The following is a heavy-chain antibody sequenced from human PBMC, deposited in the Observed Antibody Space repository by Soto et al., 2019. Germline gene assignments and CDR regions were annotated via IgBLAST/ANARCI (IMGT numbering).Heavy chain of an antibody. V-gene: IGHV4-30-2*01. CDR1: GDSISSGGYS. J-gene: IGHJ4*02. CDR3: ARGPPFY. Sequence: SETLSLTCAVSGDSISSGGYSWSWIRQPPGKGLEWIGYIYHSGSTYYNPSLKGRVTISVDRSKNQFSLKLSSVTAADTAVYSCARGPPFYWGQGTLVTVSS. CDR2: IYHSGST.